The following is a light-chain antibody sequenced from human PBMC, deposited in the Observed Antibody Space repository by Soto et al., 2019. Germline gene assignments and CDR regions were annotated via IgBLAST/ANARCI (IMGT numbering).Light chain of an antibody. CDR3: QQYVEYST. V-gene: IGKV1-5*01. CDR1: ARVGSS. Sequence: DIHLTQSPSSLSASVGDRVTMSSRASARVGSSLAWYQKKAGEAPKGLFHGASIAASDVPLRFSASGSGTEFTLVINNLQAGDFGTFYCQQYVEYSTFGRGTRLEI. J-gene: IGKJ2*01. CDR2: GAS.